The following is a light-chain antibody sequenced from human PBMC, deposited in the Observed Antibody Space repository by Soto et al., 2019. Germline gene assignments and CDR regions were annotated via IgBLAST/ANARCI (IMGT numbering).Light chain of an antibody. Sequence: PGEIVTLSCMASQSVSSSYLTWYQQRPGQAPRLLIYGASTRATCIPARFSGSGSGTDFTLTISSLQPEDFAVYYCQQYKNWPLFGQGTRLEI. CDR1: QSVSSSY. CDR2: GAS. CDR3: QQYKNWPL. V-gene: IGKV3D-7*01. J-gene: IGKJ5*01.